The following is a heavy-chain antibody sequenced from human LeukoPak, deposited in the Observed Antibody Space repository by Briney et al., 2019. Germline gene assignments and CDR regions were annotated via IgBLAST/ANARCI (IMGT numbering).Heavy chain of an antibody. Sequence: SETLSLTCSVSGGSISNYYWSWIRQPAGKGLEWIGYIYYSGSTNYNPSLKSRVTISADTSKNQFSLKLSSVTAADTAVYYCARVLGSHSEFDYWGQGTLVTVSS. CDR3: ARVLGSHSEFDY. CDR1: GGSISNYY. D-gene: IGHD1-26*01. V-gene: IGHV4-59*01. CDR2: IYYSGST. J-gene: IGHJ4*02.